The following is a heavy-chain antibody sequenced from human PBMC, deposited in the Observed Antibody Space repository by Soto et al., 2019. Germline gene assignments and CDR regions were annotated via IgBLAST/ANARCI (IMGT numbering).Heavy chain of an antibody. CDR1: GFTFSTYA. J-gene: IGHJ4*02. CDR2: MNTNGINT. V-gene: IGHV3-23*01. D-gene: IGHD2-21*01. CDR3: TKKRSLYDVWSSFDS. Sequence: EVHLLEEGGGLVQPGGSLRLSCAASGFTFSTYAMNWVRQVPGKGLEWVSSMNTNGINTYYADSVKGRFTISRDNSKNTLYLQMNSLRVEDTAVYYCTKKRSLYDVWSSFDSWGQGTQVTVSS.